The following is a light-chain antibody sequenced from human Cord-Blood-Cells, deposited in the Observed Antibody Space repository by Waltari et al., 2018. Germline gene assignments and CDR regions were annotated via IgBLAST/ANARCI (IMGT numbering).Light chain of an antibody. V-gene: IGLV6-57*02. CDR1: SGSIASNY. J-gene: IGLJ3*02. Sequence: NFMLTQPHSVSESPGKPVTISCTGSSGSIASNYVQCYQQRPGSAPTTVIYEDNQRPSGVPDRFSGSIDSSSNSASLTISGLKTEDEADYYCQSYDSSNRVFGGGTKLTVL. CDR3: QSYDSSNRV. CDR2: EDN.